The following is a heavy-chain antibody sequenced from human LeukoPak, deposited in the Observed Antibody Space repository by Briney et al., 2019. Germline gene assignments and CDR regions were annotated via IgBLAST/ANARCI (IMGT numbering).Heavy chain of an antibody. CDR2: IWYDGSNK. V-gene: IGHV3-33*01. CDR3: ARDERGYYYDSSGYYGAYYYYGMDV. D-gene: IGHD3-22*01. CDR1: GFTFSSYG. J-gene: IGHJ6*02. Sequence: PGRSLRLSCAAPGFTFSSYGMHWVRQAPGKGLEWVAVIWYDGSNKYYADSVKGRFTISRDNSKNTLYLQMNSLRAEDTAVYYCARDERGYYYDSSGYYGAYYYYGMDVWGQGTTVTVSS.